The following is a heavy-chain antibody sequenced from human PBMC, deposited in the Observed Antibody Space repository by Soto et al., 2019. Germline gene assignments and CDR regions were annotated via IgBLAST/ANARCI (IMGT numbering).Heavy chain of an antibody. CDR2: ISHHGNSH. CDR3: VKVAATAEFLEWRTLTL. V-gene: IGHV3-30*18. Sequence: QVQLVESGGGVVQPGRSLRLSCAASGLTFSDYGMHWVRQAPGKGLEWVAVISHHGNSHYYADSVKGRFTISSDNSKNTRYLKMNRLRAEDTAVSVCVKVAATAEFLEWRTLTLWGRGTLVNVSS. D-gene: IGHD3-3*01. J-gene: IGHJ2*01. CDR1: GLTFSDYG.